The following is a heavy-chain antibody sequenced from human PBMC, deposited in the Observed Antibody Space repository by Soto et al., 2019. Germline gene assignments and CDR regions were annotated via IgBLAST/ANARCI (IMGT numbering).Heavy chain of an antibody. CDR3: ARGPFGGSTSAMDV. J-gene: IGHJ6*02. D-gene: IGHD2-2*01. Sequence: PSETXSLTCAVYGGSFSGYYWSWIRQPPGKGLEWIGEINHSGSTNYNPSLKSRVTISVDTSKNQFSLKLSSVTAADTAVYYCARGPFGGSTSAMDVGGQGTTVTVS. V-gene: IGHV4-34*01. CDR1: GGSFSGYY. CDR2: INHSGST.